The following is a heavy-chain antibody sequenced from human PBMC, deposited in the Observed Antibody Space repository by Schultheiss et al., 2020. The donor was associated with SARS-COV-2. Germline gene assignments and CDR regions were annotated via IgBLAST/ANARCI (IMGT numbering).Heavy chain of an antibody. V-gene: IGHV3-33*08. J-gene: IGHJ4*02. CDR1: GFTFSSYG. CDR3: ASHPGSSWFHY. D-gene: IGHD6-13*01. Sequence: GGSLRLSCVASGFTFSSYGMHWVRQAPGKGLEWVAVIWYDGSNKYYADSVKGRFTISRDNSKNTLYLQMNSLRAEDTAVYYCASHPGSSWFHYWGQGVLVTVSS. CDR2: IWYDGSNK.